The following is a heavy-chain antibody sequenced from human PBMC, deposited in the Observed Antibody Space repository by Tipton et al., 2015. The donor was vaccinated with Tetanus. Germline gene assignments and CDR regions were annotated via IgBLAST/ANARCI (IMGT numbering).Heavy chain of an antibody. V-gene: IGHV4-39*01. D-gene: IGHD3-22*01. CDR3: ARLSSSANDAHAFDI. CDR2: IYYSGST. CDR1: GGSISSFNYY. Sequence: TLSLTCTVSGGSISSFNYYWGWVRQPPGKGLEWIGSIYYSGSTYSNPSLESRVTMSVDTSKTQFSLKVSSVTAADTAVYYCARLSSSANDAHAFDIWGQGTMVTVSS. J-gene: IGHJ3*02.